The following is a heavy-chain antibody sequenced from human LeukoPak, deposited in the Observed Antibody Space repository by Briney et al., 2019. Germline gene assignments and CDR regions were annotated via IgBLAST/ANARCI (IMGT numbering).Heavy chain of an antibody. V-gene: IGHV4-34*01. CDR2: INHSEST. CDR3: ARGPRLYYYGSGSYLDY. Sequence: SETLSLTCAVYGGSFSGYYWSWIRQPPGKGLEWIGEINHSESTNYNPSLKSRVTISVDTSKNQFSLKLSSVTAADTAVYYCARGPRLYYYGSGSYLDYWGQGTLVTVSS. D-gene: IGHD3-10*01. CDR1: GGSFSGYY. J-gene: IGHJ4*02.